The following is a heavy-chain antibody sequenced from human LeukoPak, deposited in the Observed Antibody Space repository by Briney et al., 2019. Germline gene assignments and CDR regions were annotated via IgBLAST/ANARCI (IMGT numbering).Heavy chain of an antibody. CDR1: GFTFSSYD. CDR3: ARGSGQDFDY. V-gene: IGHV3-13*04. Sequence: GVSLRLSCAASGFTFSSYDMHWVRQAAGTGLEWVSAIGTAGDTYYPGSVRGRFTISRENAKNSLYLQMNSLRAGDTAVYYCARGSGQDFDYWGQGTLVTVSS. CDR2: IGTAGDT. J-gene: IGHJ4*02. D-gene: IGHD3-10*01.